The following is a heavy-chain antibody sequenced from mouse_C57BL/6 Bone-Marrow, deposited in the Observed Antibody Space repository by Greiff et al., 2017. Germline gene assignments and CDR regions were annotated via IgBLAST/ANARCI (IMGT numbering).Heavy chain of an antibody. CDR2: ILPGSGST. CDR3: AARGY. J-gene: IGHJ2*01. CDR1: GYTFTGYW. V-gene: IGHV1-9*01. Sequence: QVQLQQSGAELMKPGASVKLSCKATGYTFTGYWIEWVKQRPGHGLEWIGEILPGSGSTNYHEKFKGKATFTADTSSNTAYMQLSSLTTEDSAIYYCAARGYWGQGTTRTVSS.